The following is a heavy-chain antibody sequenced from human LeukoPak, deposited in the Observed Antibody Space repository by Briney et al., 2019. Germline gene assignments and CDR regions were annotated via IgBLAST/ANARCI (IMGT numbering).Heavy chain of an antibody. Sequence: GGSLRLSCEASGFTSISYWMSWVRQAPGKGLEWVANIKQDGSEKYYVDSVKGRFTTSRDNAKTSLYLQMHSLSVADTGLYYCVTDQTGRHPYFFDYWGQGTLVTVSS. D-gene: IGHD3-10*01. J-gene: IGHJ4*02. CDR2: IKQDGSEK. CDR1: GFTSISYW. V-gene: IGHV3-7*01. CDR3: VTDQTGRHPYFFDY.